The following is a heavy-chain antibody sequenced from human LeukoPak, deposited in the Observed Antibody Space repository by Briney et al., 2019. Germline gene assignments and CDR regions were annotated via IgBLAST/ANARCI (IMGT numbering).Heavy chain of an antibody. V-gene: IGHV3-7*03. CDR2: IKQDGSEK. CDR1: GFAFSSFW. D-gene: IGHD1-14*01. Sequence: GGSLRLSCAASGFAFSSFWMSWVRQAPGKGLEWVANIKQDGSEKYYVDSVKGRFSISRDNAKNSMYLQMNSLRAEDTAVYYCVRESPYNGGSAEYFQHWGQGTLVTVSS. CDR3: VRESPYNGGSAEYFQH. J-gene: IGHJ1*01.